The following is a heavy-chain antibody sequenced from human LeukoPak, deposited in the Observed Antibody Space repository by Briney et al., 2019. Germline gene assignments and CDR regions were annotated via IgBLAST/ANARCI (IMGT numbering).Heavy chain of an antibody. J-gene: IGHJ5*02. CDR1: GFTFSSYA. CDR3: ARLWGYYGSGSSKFDP. Sequence: GGSLRLSCAASGFTFSSYAMSWVRQAPGKGLEWVSAISGSGGSTYYADSVKGRFTISRDNSKNTLYLQLNSLRSEDTAVYYCARLWGYYGSGSSKFDPWGQGTLVTVSS. V-gene: IGHV3-23*01. CDR2: ISGSGGST. D-gene: IGHD3-10*01.